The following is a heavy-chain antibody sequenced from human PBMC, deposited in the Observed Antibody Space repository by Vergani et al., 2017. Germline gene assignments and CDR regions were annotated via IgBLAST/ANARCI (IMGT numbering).Heavy chain of an antibody. Sequence: QVQLQQWGGGLLKPSATLSLTCVVNGGSFTSYHWTWIRQSPGGGLEWVGDIDHTGRPDYNPSLKSRLTMSVDKSRNQFSLTLNSVTATDTAIYFCARVNTETNGHLYYYYYMDVWGQGTAVTVS. V-gene: IGHV4-34*01. J-gene: IGHJ6*03. CDR2: IDHTGRP. CDR3: ARVNTETNGHLYYYYYMDV. CDR1: GGSFTSYH. D-gene: IGHD4-11*01.